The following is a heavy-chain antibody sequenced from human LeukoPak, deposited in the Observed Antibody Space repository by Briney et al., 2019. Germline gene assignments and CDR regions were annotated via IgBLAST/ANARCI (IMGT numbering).Heavy chain of an antibody. CDR1: GFTFSDYY. CDR3: ARGTAAGGSDAFDI. V-gene: IGHV3-11*04. CDR2: ITYSGTTT. D-gene: IGHD2-21*02. Sequence: GGSLRLSCAASGFTFSDYYMSWIRQSPGKGLEWVSYITYSGTTTYYADSVKGRFTISRDNAKSSLYLQMNSLRAEDTAVYYCARGTAAGGSDAFDIWGQGTMVTVSS. J-gene: IGHJ3*02.